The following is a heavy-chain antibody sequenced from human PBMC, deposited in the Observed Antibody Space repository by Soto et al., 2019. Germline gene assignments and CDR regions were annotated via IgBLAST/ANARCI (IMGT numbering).Heavy chain of an antibody. CDR2: ISYDGSNK. CDR3: AKDQTVLQWLVITQSFDY. D-gene: IGHD6-19*01. J-gene: IGHJ4*02. Sequence: GGSLRLSCAASGFTFSSYGMHWVRQAPGKGLEWVAVISYDGSNKYYADSVKGRFTISRDNSKNTLYLQMNSLRAEDTAVYYCAKDQTVLQWLVITQSFDYWGQGTLVTVSS. V-gene: IGHV3-30*18. CDR1: GFTFSSYG.